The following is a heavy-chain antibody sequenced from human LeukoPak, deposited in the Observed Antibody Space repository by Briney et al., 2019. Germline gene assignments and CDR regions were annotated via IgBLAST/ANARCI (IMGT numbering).Heavy chain of an antibody. D-gene: IGHD2-2*01. J-gene: IGHJ3*02. Sequence: GGSLRLSCAASGFTFSSCAMHWVRQAPGKGLEWVAVISYDGSNKYYADSVKGRFTISRDNSKNTLYLQMNSLRAEDTAVYYCAKARVEDIVVVPAAMRAFDIWGQGTMVTVSS. CDR2: ISYDGSNK. CDR1: GFTFSSCA. V-gene: IGHV3-30*04. CDR3: AKARVEDIVVVPAAMRAFDI.